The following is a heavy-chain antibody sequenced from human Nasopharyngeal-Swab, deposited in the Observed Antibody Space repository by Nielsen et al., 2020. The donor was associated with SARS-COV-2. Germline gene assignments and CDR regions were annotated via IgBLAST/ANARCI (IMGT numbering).Heavy chain of an antibody. CDR1: GYSLPSYW. J-gene: IGHJ4*02. V-gene: IGHV5-51*01. CDR3: ARLVAVAGGGGGGADY. D-gene: IGHD6-19*01. Sequence: EAPKIPRKGSGYSLPSYWIGRVRQMPGKGLEWMGIIYPGDSDTRYSPSFQAQVTISADKSISTAYLQWSSLKASDTAMYYCARLVAVAGGGGGGADYWGQGTLVTVSS. CDR2: IYPGDSDT.